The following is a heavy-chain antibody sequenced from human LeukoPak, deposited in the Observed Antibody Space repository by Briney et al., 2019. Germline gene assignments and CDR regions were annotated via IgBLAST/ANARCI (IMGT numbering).Heavy chain of an antibody. CDR2: ISGSGGTT. CDR1: GFTFSNFA. Sequence: GGSLRLSCAASGFTFSNFAMNLVRQAPGKGLDWVSAISGSGGTTYYADSVRGRFTISRDNSKNTLYLQMNSLRAEDTALYYCAKDQDDYAEADYFQHWGQGTLVTVSS. J-gene: IGHJ1*01. CDR3: AKDQDDYAEADYFQH. V-gene: IGHV3-23*01. D-gene: IGHD4-17*01.